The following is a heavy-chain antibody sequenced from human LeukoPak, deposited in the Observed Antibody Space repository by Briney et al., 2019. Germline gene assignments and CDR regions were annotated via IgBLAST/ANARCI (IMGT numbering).Heavy chain of an antibody. CDR2: IYNSGST. J-gene: IGHJ5*02. CDR3: ARQAYSSNLGWFDP. V-gene: IGHV4-39*01. CDR1: GGSISSSTYY. D-gene: IGHD6-13*01. Sequence: SETLSLTCSVSGGSISSSTYYWGWLRQPPGKGMEWVGNIYNSGSTYYNPSLKSRVTISVDTSKNQFSLKLSSVTAADTAVYYCARQAYSSNLGWFDPWGQGTLVTVSS.